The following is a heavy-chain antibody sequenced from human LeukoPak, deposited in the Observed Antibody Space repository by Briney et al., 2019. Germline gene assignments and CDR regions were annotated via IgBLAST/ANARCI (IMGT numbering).Heavy chain of an antibody. J-gene: IGHJ4*02. Sequence: PGGSLRLSCAASGFTFSSYAMSWVRQAPGKGLEWVSDISGSGGSTYYADSVKGRFTISRDNSKNSLYLQMNSLRTEDTALYYCAKELRSGTIDYWGQGTLVTVSS. CDR1: GFTFSSYA. D-gene: IGHD5-12*01. CDR3: AKELRSGTIDY. V-gene: IGHV3-23*01. CDR2: ISGSGGST.